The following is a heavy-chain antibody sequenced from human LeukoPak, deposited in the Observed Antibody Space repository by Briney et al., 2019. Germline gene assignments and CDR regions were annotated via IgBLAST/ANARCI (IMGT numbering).Heavy chain of an antibody. V-gene: IGHV5-51*01. D-gene: IGHD1-26*01. CDR3: ARVPSSGSYGGGFDY. CDR1: GYSFTSYW. CDR2: IYPGDSDT. Sequence: GESLKISCKGSGYSFTSYWIGWVRQMPGKGLEWMEIIYPGDSDTRYSPSFQGQVTISADKSISTAYLQWSSLKASDTAMYYCARVPSSGSYGGGFDYWGQGTLVTVSS. J-gene: IGHJ4*02.